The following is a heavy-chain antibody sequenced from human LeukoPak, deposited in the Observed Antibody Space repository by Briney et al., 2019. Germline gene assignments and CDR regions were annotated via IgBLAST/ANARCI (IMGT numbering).Heavy chain of an antibody. Sequence: PSETLSLTCAVYGGSFSGYYWSWIRQPPGKGLEWIGEINHSGSTNYNPSLKSRVTISVDKSKNQFSLKLRSVTAADTAVYYCARGPQLLWNYYYYGMDVWGQGTTVTVSS. D-gene: IGHD2-2*01. CDR3: ARGPQLLWNYYYYGMDV. CDR2: INHSGST. CDR1: GGSFSGYY. J-gene: IGHJ6*02. V-gene: IGHV4-34*01.